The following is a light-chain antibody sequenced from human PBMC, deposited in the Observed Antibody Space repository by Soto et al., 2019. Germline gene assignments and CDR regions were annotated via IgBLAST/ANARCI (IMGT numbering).Light chain of an antibody. CDR2: DTF. Sequence: DIQITQSASSLSASVGDRVSITCRASQSISSWLAWYQQKPGKAPKLLMFDTFSLESGVPSRFSGSRSGTEFTLTISSPQPDDYATYYCQQYNSYSPLTFGGGTKVDIK. J-gene: IGKJ4*01. V-gene: IGKV1-5*01. CDR1: QSISSW. CDR3: QQYNSYSPLT.